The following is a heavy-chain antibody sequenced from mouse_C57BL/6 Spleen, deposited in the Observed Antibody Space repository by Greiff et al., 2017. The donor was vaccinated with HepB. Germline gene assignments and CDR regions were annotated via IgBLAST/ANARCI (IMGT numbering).Heavy chain of an antibody. D-gene: IGHD1-1*01. Sequence: QVQLKQSGPGLVQPSQSLSITCTVSGFSLTSYGVHWVRQSPGKGLEWLGVIWSGGSTDYNAAFISRLSISKDNYKSQVFFKMNSLQADDTAIYYWASYYYGSSYGFAYWGQGTLVTVSA. J-gene: IGHJ3*01. CDR2: IWSGGST. V-gene: IGHV2-2*01. CDR3: ASYYYGSSYGFAY. CDR1: GFSLTSYG.